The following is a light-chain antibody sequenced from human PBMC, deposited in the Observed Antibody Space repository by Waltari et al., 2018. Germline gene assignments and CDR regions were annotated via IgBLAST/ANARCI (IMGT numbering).Light chain of an antibody. CDR3: QQANSFPIT. J-gene: IGKJ3*01. CDR1: QDIRNW. V-gene: IGKV1-12*01. Sequence: TCRASQDIRNWLAWYQQKPGKAPNLLIYATSSLQTGVPSRFSGSGSGTEFTLTISSLQPEDFATYYCQQANSFPITFGPGIKVDIK. CDR2: ATS.